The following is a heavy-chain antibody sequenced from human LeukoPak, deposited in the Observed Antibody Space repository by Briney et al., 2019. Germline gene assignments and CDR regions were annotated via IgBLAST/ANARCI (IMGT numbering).Heavy chain of an antibody. D-gene: IGHD6-19*01. J-gene: IGHJ6*04. CDR1: GYTLTDYY. Sequence: ASVKVSCKASGYTLTDYYIHWVRQAPGQGLEWMGWITPSSGGTIYAQKVQGRVTMTRDMSISTAYMELSRLRSDDTAVYYCARGSSGQLDVWGKGTTVTISS. V-gene: IGHV1-2*02. CDR2: ITPSSGGT. CDR3: ARGSSGQLDV.